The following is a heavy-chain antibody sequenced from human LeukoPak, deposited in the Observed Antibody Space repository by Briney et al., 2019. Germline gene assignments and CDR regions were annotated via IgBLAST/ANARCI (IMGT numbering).Heavy chain of an antibody. Sequence: GGSLRLSCTASGFAFSTYWMSWVRQAPGKGLEWVANIKEDGGDKYYVDSVKGRFTISRDNAKNSLYLQMNSLRAEDTAVYYCARLSKASAHLMVATIHYYYYGMDVWGKGTTVTVSS. CDR2: IKEDGGDK. J-gene: IGHJ6*04. CDR1: GFAFSTYW. CDR3: ARLSKASAHLMVATIHYYYYGMDV. D-gene: IGHD5-12*01. V-gene: IGHV3-7*03.